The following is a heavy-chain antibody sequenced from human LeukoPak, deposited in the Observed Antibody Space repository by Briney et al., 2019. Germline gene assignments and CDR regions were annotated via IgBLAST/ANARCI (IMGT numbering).Heavy chain of an antibody. J-gene: IGHJ4*02. D-gene: IGHD1-1*01. CDR3: ARGPTRYYFDY. CDR2: IFYSGST. V-gene: IGHV4-59*01. Sequence: SETLSLTHAVSVGSISSYYWSWVRQSPGKGLQWIGYIFYSGSTNYNPSLKSRVTISVDTSKNQFSLNLTSVTAADTALYYCARGPTRYYFDYWGQGTLVTVSS. CDR1: VGSISSYY.